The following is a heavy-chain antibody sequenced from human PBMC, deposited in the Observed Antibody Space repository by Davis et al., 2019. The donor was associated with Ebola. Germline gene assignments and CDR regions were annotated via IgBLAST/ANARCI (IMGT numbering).Heavy chain of an antibody. Sequence: SETLSLTCAVYGGSFSGYYWSWIRQPPGTGLEWIGEINHSGSTNYNPSLKSRVTISVDTSKNQFSLKLSSVTAADTSVYYCARGRFERWYGDYGAFDPWGQGTLVTVSS. CDR3: ARGRFERWYGDYGAFDP. D-gene: IGHD4-17*01. CDR2: INHSGST. J-gene: IGHJ5*02. V-gene: IGHV4-34*01. CDR1: GGSFSGYY.